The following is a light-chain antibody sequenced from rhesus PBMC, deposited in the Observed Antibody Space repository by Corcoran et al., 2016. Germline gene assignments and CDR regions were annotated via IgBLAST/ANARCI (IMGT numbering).Light chain of an antibody. V-gene: IGKV1S12*01. Sequence: DIQMTQSPSALSASVGDRVTISCRASQNIYSTLAWYQQQPGKAPKLLMYAASSLQTGIHSRFTGSGSGTEFTLPCSSLQPEDSAAYYCQHYYDNPYSFGQGTKVEIK. CDR3: QHYYDNPYS. CDR2: AAS. CDR1: QNIYST. J-gene: IGKJ2*01.